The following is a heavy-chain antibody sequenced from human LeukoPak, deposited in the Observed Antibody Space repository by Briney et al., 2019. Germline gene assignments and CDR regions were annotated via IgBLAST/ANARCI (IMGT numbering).Heavy chain of an antibody. Sequence: GGSLRLSCAASGFNFSSYSINWVRQAPGKGLEWVSSISSSRRYIYYADSVKGRFTISRDNAKNSLYLQMNSLRAEDTAVYYCASPNYDFWSGYYSDRYYYYYMDVWGKGTTVTVSS. V-gene: IGHV3-21*06. J-gene: IGHJ6*03. CDR3: ASPNYDFWSGYYSDRYYYYYMDV. CDR2: ISSSRRYI. CDR1: GFNFSSYS. D-gene: IGHD3-3*01.